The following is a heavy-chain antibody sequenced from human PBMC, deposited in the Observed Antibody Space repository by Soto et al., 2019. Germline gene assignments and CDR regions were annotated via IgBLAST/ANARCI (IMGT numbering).Heavy chain of an antibody. CDR3: ARLEGAVAGIHAFDI. CDR2: INPSGGST. CDR1: GYTFTSYY. J-gene: IGHJ3*02. Sequence: ASVKVSCKASGYTFTSYYMHWVRQAPGQGLEWMGIINPSGGSTSYAQKFQGRVTMTRDTSTSTVYMELSSLRSEDTAVYYCARLEGAVAGIHAFDIWGQGTTVTVS. V-gene: IGHV1-46*01. D-gene: IGHD6-19*01.